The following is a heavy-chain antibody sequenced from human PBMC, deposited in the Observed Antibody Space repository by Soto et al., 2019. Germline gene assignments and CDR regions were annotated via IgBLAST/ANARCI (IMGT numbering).Heavy chain of an antibody. V-gene: IGHV3-33*01. Sequence: QVQLVESGGGVVQPGRSLRLSCAASGFTFTSYGMQWVRQAPGKGLEWVAVIWHDGSNQYYADSVKGRFTISRDNSNNTLYLQLNSLRAEDTAVYYCARERGQIDYWGQGNLVTVSS. CDR1: GFTFTSYG. CDR3: ARERGQIDY. CDR2: IWHDGSNQ. J-gene: IGHJ4*02.